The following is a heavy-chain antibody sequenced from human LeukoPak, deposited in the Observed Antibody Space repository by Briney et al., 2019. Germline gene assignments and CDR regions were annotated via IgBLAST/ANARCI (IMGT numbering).Heavy chain of an antibody. J-gene: IGHJ4*02. V-gene: IGHV3-7*01. D-gene: IGHD2-2*01. Sequence: GGSLRLSCTASGFTFGTYWMTWVRQAPGKGLEWVANMKQDGSEKYYVDSVKGRFTISRDNAKNSLYLQMNSLRAEDTAVYYCARIYCSSTSCYRHFDYWGQGTLVTVSS. CDR2: MKQDGSEK. CDR3: ARIYCSSTSCYRHFDY. CDR1: GFTFGTYW.